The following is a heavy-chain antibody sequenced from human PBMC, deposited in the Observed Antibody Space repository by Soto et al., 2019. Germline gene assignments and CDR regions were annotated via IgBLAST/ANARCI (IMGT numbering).Heavy chain of an antibody. CDR2: IYPGDSST. V-gene: IGHV5-51*01. J-gene: IGHJ1*01. CDR3: ATGVGDGRFDFQD. Sequence: GESLKISCKGTVYSFISYRIGWVPQTPGKGLELMGIIYPGDSSTRYSPTLQGQVTISDEKSISTAYMQCSSRQASDTAIYYCATGVGDGRFDFQDGSRGTVVTVSS. D-gene: IGHD1-26*01. CDR1: VYSFISYR.